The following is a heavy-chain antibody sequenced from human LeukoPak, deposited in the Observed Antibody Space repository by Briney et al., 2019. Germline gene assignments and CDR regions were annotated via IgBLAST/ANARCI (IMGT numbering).Heavy chain of an antibody. Sequence: GGSLRLSCAASGFTFSSYEMNWVRQAPGKGLEWVSYISSSGSTIYYADSVKGRFTISRDNSKNTLYLQMNSLRAEDTAVYYCAKAPLMITFGGVIVPYFDYWGQGTLVTVSS. D-gene: IGHD3-16*02. CDR3: AKAPLMITFGGVIVPYFDY. CDR1: GFTFSSYE. J-gene: IGHJ4*02. CDR2: ISSSGSTI. V-gene: IGHV3-48*03.